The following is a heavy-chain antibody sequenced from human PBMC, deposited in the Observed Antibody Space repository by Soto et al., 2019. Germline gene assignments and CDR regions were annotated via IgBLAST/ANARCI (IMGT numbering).Heavy chain of an antibody. J-gene: IGHJ4*02. CDR1: GGSISSSSYY. CDR3: ARQAWDSSGWYGGYFDY. D-gene: IGHD6-19*01. V-gene: IGHV4-39*01. CDR2: IYYSGST. Sequence: QLQLQESGPGLVKPSETLSLTCTISGGSISSSSYYWGWIRQPPGKGLEWIGSIYYSGSTYYNPSFKSRVTISVDTSKNQFSLKLSSVTAADTAVYYCARQAWDSSGWYGGYFDYWGQGTLVTVSS.